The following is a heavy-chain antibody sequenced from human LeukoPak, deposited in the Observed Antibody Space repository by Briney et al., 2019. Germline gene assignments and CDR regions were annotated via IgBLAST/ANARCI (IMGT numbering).Heavy chain of an antibody. CDR3: VRGNDYGGPHY. J-gene: IGHJ4*02. V-gene: IGHV3-74*01. CDR2: INTDGSIT. D-gene: IGHD4-23*01. Sequence: GGSLRLSCAASGFTFSDYWIHWVRHAPGKGLVWVSRINTDGSITNYADSVKGRFSISRDNAKNTLYLQMSSLRAEDTAVYYCVRGNDYGGPHYWGQGTLVTVSS. CDR1: GFTFSDYW.